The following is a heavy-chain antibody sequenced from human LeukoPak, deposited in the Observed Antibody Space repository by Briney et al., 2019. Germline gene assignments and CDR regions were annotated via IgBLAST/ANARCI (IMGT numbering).Heavy chain of an antibody. J-gene: IGHJ4*02. CDR3: ARGTEYYFDY. Sequence: ASVKVSCKASGYTFTGYYMHWVRQAPGQGLEWMGRINPNSGGTNYAQKFQGRVTMTRDTSISTAYMDLTRLRSDDTAVYYCARGTEYYFDYWGQGTLVAVSS. V-gene: IGHV1-2*06. CDR2: INPNSGGT. D-gene: IGHD1-1*01. CDR1: GYTFTGYY.